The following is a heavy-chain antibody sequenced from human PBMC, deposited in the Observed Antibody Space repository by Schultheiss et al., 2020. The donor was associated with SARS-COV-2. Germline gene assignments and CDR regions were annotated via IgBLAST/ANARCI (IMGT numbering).Heavy chain of an antibody. CDR1: GGSISSYY. CDR3: AAVGGHCGRDCVPGHLNS. CDR2: ISYSGST. J-gene: IGHJ4*02. Sequence: SETLSLTCTVSGGSISSYYWSWIRQPPGKGLEWIGDISYSGSTYYNPSLKSRVTISVDTSKNQFSLKLSSVTAADTAVYYCAAVGGHCGRDCVPGHLNSWGQGTLVTVSS. D-gene: IGHD2-21*02. V-gene: IGHV4-59*01.